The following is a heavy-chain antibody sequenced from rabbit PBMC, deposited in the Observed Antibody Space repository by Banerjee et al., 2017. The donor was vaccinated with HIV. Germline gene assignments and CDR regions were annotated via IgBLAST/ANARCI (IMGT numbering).Heavy chain of an antibody. J-gene: IGHJ4*01. CDR3: ARDYDSYGGYGYYFNL. Sequence: QRQLEESGGGLVQPGGSLALSCKASGFDFSTYGVSWVRQAPGKGLEWIGYIDPVSGRTSYASWVNGRFTISSHNAQNTLYLQLSSLTVADTATYFCARDYDSYGGYGYYFNLWGPGTLVTVS. CDR2: IDPVSGRT. D-gene: IGHD6-1*01. CDR1: GFDFSTYG. V-gene: IGHV1S47*01.